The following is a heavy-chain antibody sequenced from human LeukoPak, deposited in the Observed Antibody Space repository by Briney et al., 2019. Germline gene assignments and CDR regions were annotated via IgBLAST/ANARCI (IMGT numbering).Heavy chain of an antibody. J-gene: IGHJ5*02. CDR2: IIPILGIA. V-gene: IGHV1-69*04. Sequence: AASVKVSCKASGGTFSSYAISWVRQAPGQGREWMGRIIPILGIANYAQKFQGRVTITADKSTSTAYMELSSLRSEDTAVYYCARGNLSIYPRGNWFDPWGQGTLVTVSS. CDR1: GGTFSSYA. D-gene: IGHD3-3*01. CDR3: ARGNLSIYPRGNWFDP.